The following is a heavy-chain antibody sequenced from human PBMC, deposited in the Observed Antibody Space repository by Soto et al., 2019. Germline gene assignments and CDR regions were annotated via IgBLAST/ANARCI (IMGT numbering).Heavy chain of an antibody. CDR3: AKDHGYGYYYGMDV. V-gene: IGHV3-30*18. J-gene: IGHJ6*02. Sequence: QVQLVESGGGVVQPGRSLRLSCAAPGFTFSSYGMHWVRQAPGKGLEWVAVISYDGSNKYYADSVKGRFTISRDNSKNTLYLQMNSLRAEDTAVYYCAKDHGYGYYYGMDVWGQGTTVTVSS. CDR2: ISYDGSNK. CDR1: GFTFSSYG. D-gene: IGHD2-15*01.